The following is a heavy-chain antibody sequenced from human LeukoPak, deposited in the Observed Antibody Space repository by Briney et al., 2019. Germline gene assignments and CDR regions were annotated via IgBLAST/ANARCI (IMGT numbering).Heavy chain of an antibody. J-gene: IGHJ4*02. CDR1: GYSLTSYW. CDR3: AKSSPYCANGVCHFDY. V-gene: IGHV5-51*01. CDR2: IYPGDSDT. D-gene: IGHD2-8*01. Sequence: GESLKISCKGSGYSLTSYWIAWVRQVSGKGLEWMGIIYPGDSDTRYSPSFQGQVTISVDKSIRTAYLQWSSLKAADTAMYYCAKSSPYCANGVCHFDYWGQGTLVTVFS.